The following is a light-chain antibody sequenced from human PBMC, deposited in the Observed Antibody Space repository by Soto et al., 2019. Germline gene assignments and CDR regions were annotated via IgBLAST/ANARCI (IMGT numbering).Light chain of an antibody. J-gene: IGLJ2*01. CDR3: VVWDDSLNGPL. V-gene: IGLV1-44*01. Sequence: QSVLTQPPSASGTPGQSVTISCSGSNSNIAKNYVHWHQQLPGTAPKLLIYSGNQRPSGVPARFSGSKSGTSASLTISGLQSEDEADYYCVVWDDSLNGPLFGGGTQLTVL. CDR2: SGN. CDR1: NSNIAKNY.